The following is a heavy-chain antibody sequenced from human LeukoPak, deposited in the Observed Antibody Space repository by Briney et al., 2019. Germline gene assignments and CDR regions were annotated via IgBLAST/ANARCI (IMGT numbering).Heavy chain of an antibody. J-gene: IGHJ4*02. V-gene: IGHV3-23*01. CDR2: ISAGGTTT. Sequence: QGGSLRLSCAASGFTFTDYAMSWVRQAPGKGLERVSTISAGGTTTYYADSVKGRFTISRDNSKNTLYLQMNGLRAEDTAVYYCAKPLTSGSYSYFGYWSQGTLVTVSS. D-gene: IGHD1-26*01. CDR3: AKPLTSGSYSYFGY. CDR1: GFTFTDYA.